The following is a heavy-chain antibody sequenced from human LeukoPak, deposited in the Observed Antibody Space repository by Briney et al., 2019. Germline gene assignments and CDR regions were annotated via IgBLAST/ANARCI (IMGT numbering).Heavy chain of an antibody. J-gene: IGHJ4*02. D-gene: IGHD3-3*01. CDR1: GFTFSSYA. CDR2: ISYDGSNK. V-gene: IGHV3-30-3*01. CDR3: ARDPPSWDYDFWSGYSFDY. Sequence: GGSLRLSCAASGFTFSSYAMHWVRQAPGKGLEWVAVISYDGSNKYYADSVKGRFTISRDNSKNTLYLQMNSLRAEDTAVYYCARDPPSWDYDFWSGYSFDYWGQGTLVTVSS.